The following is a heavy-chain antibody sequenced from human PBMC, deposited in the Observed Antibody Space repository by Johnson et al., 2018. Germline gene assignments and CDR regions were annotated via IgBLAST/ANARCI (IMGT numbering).Heavy chain of an antibody. V-gene: IGHV3-72*01. CDR1: GFTLSDHY. J-gene: IGHJ6*02. CDR3: AGVYKGADYYGMDV. D-gene: IGHD5-24*01. Sequence: VQLVESGGDLVQPGGSLRLSCAASGFTLSDHYMDWVRQAPGKGLEWVGRTRKKAYSYTTEYAASVEGRFTIPRDDSKTPLYLQMKSLKTEDKAVYYCAGVYKGADYYGMDVWCQGTTVTVSS. CDR2: TRKKAYSYTT.